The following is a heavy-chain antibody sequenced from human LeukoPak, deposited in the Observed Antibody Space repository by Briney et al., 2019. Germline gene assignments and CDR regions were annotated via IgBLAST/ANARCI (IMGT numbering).Heavy chain of an antibody. D-gene: IGHD3-16*01. CDR2: INHSGST. CDR1: GGSFSGYY. Sequence: PSETLSLTCAVYGGSFSGYYWSWIRQPPGKGLEWIGEINHSGSTNYNPSLKSRVTISVDTSKNQFSLKLNSVTAADTAVYYCALIDLMLTLGPYGMDVWGQGTTVIVSS. CDR3: ALIDLMLTLGPYGMDV. V-gene: IGHV4-34*01. J-gene: IGHJ6*02.